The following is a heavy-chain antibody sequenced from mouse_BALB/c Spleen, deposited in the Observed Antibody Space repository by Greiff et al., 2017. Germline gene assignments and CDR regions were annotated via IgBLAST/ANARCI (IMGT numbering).Heavy chain of an antibody. D-gene: IGHD2-1*01. V-gene: IGHV2-6-7*01. J-gene: IGHJ3*01. CDR3: ARGALYGNYGAWFAY. CDR2: IWGDGST. CDR1: GFSLTGYG. Sequence: VKLMESGPGLVAPSQSLSITCTVSGFSLTGYGVNWVRQPPGKGLEWLGMIWGDGSTDYNSALKSRLSISKDNSKSQVFLKMNSLQTDDTARYYCARGALYGNYGAWFAYWGQGTLVTVSA.